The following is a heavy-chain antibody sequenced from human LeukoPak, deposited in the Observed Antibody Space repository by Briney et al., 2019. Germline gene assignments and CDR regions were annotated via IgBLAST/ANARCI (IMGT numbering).Heavy chain of an antibody. Sequence: SETLSLTCTVSGGSISSYYWSWIRQPAGKGLEWIGYIYYSGNTNYNPSLKSRVTISLDTSKNQFSLKLSSVTAADTAVYYCAREMGSGSEFDYWGQGTLVTVSS. V-gene: IGHV4-59*01. D-gene: IGHD6-19*01. CDR2: IYYSGNT. CDR3: AREMGSGSEFDY. CDR1: GGSISSYY. J-gene: IGHJ4*02.